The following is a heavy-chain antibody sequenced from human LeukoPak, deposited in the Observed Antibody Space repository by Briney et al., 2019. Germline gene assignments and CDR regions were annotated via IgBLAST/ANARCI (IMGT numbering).Heavy chain of an antibody. Sequence: PSETLSLTCTVSSGSFRTYYWSWIRQPPGKGLEWIGSIYYSGSTYYNPSLKSRVTISVDTSKNQFSLKLSSVTAADTAVYYCADMTTVVTGGYYFDYWGQGTLVTVSS. J-gene: IGHJ4*02. CDR2: IYYSGST. CDR1: SGSFRTYY. V-gene: IGHV4-59*05. D-gene: IGHD4-23*01. CDR3: ADMTTVVTGGYYFDY.